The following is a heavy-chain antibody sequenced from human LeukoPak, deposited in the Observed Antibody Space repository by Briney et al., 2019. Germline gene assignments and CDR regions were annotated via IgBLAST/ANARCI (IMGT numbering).Heavy chain of an antibody. CDR2: ISGSGGST. CDR1: GFTFSSYA. V-gene: IGHV3-23*01. J-gene: IGHJ4*02. Sequence: HAGGSLRLSCAASGFTFSSYAMSWVRQAPGKGLEWVSAISGSGGSTYYADTVKGRFTISRDNSKNTLYLQMNSLRAEDTAVYYCAKPQLELQDDYWGQGTLVTVSS. D-gene: IGHD1-7*01. CDR3: AKPQLELQDDY.